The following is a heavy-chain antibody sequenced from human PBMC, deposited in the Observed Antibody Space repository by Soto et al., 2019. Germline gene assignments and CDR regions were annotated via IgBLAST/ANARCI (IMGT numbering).Heavy chain of an antibody. Sequence: ASVKVSCKASGYTFTGYYIHWVRQAPGQGLEWMAWVNPSSGGSNYAQRFQGRVTMTRDTSITTAYMELSSLTYDDTAVYYCARANSGDDDEFDYWGQGTLVTVS. J-gene: IGHJ4*02. CDR3: ARANSGDDDEFDY. D-gene: IGHD5-12*01. V-gene: IGHV1-2*02. CDR1: GYTFTGYY. CDR2: VNPSSGGS.